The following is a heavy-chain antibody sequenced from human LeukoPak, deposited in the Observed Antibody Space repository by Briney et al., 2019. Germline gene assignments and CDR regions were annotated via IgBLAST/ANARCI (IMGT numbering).Heavy chain of an antibody. CDR2: ISGSGGST. CDR3: AKSDGSGSYYLNDY. J-gene: IGHJ4*02. CDR1: VFTFSSYG. V-gene: IGHV3-23*01. D-gene: IGHD3-10*01. Sequence: PGGSLRLCCAASVFTFSSYGMTWVRQAPGKGLEWVSAISGSGGSTSYADAVKGRFTISRDNSKNTLDLQMNSLRAEDTAVYYCAKSDGSGSYYLNDYWGQGTLVTVSS.